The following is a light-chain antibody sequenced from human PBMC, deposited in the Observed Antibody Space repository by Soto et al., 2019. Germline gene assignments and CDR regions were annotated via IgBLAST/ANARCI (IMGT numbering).Light chain of an antibody. CDR2: AAS. Sequence: DIQITQFPSSLSASVGDTVTINCRASQFISTHLSWYRHKPGRGPELLIQAASSLLSGVPSRFSGSASEADFTLTITALQPEDFATYFCQQSHSLPITFGQGTRLEIK. CDR3: QQSHSLPIT. J-gene: IGKJ5*01. CDR1: QFISTH. V-gene: IGKV1-39*01.